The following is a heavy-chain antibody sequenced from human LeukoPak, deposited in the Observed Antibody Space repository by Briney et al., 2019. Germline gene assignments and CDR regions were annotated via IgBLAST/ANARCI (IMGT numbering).Heavy chain of an antibody. Sequence: PSETLSLTCTVSGGSISSYYWSWIRQPPGKGLEWIGYIYYSGSTNYNPSLKSRVTISVDTSKNQFSLKLSSVTAADTAVYYCARGGSGGSYLFDYWGQGTLVTVSS. D-gene: IGHD1-26*01. CDR2: IYYSGST. CDR3: ARGGSGGSYLFDY. V-gene: IGHV4-59*01. CDR1: GGSISSYY. J-gene: IGHJ4*02.